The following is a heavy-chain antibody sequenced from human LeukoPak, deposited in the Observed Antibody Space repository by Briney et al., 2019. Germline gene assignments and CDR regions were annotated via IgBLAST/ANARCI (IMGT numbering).Heavy chain of an antibody. Sequence: KPGGSLRLSCAASGFTFSSYSMNWVRQAPGKGLEWVSSISSSSYIYYADSVKGRFTISRDNAKNSLYLQMNSLRAEDTAVYYCARDSIVPAAPTFYYYYMDVWGKGTTVTVSS. V-gene: IGHV3-21*01. D-gene: IGHD2-2*01. CDR3: ARDSIVPAAPTFYYYYMDV. CDR2: ISSSSYI. J-gene: IGHJ6*03. CDR1: GFTFSSYS.